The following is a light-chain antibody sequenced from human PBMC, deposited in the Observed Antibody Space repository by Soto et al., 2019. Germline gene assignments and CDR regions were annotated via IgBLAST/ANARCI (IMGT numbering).Light chain of an antibody. V-gene: IGKV3-20*01. CDR1: QTVSSSY. J-gene: IGKJ4*01. Sequence: EIVLTQSPGTLSLSPGERATLSCRASQTVSSSYLAWNQQKPGQAPRLLTYGASTRPTGIPARFSGSGSGTDFTLTISRLEPEDFAVYYFQQYGSSPLTFGGGTKVEIK. CDR3: QQYGSSPLT. CDR2: GAS.